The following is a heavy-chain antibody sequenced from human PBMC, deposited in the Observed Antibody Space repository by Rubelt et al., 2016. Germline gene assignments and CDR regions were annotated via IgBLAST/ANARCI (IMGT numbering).Heavy chain of an antibody. V-gene: IGHV3-15*01. D-gene: IGHD2-21*02. CDR1: GFTFSNAW. CDR3: TRLEVTARDY. Sequence: EVQLVESGGGLVKPGGSLRLSCAASGFTFSNAWMSWVRQAPGKGLEWVGRIKSKTDGGPTDYAAPVKGRFTISRDDSKDTRYLQMNSLKTEDTAVDYCTRLEVTARDYWGQGTLVTVSS. J-gene: IGHJ4*02. CDR2: IKSKTDGGPT.